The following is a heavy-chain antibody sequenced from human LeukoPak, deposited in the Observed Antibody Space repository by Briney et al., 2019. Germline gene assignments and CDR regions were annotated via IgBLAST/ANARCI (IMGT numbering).Heavy chain of an antibody. CDR2: ISGSGGST. Sequence: GGSLRLSCAASGFTFSSYAMSWVRKAPGKGQDWVSAISGSGGSTYYADSVKGRFTISRDNSKNTLYLQMNSLRAEDTAVYYCAKDLSLDIVVVPAANPWGQGTLVTVSS. D-gene: IGHD2-2*03. J-gene: IGHJ5*02. CDR3: AKDLSLDIVVVPAANP. CDR1: GFTFSSYA. V-gene: IGHV3-23*01.